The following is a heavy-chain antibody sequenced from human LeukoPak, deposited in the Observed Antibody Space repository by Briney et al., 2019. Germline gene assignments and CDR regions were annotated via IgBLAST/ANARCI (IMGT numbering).Heavy chain of an antibody. CDR3: ARTGYGGNSGGY. D-gene: IGHD4-23*01. Sequence: AVSLTLYCAGYAFTFSDYYMSWIRQAPGKELEWVSYISSSGSTIYYEDSVKGRFTISRDNAKNSLYLQMNSLRGEDTAVYYCARTGYGGNSGGYWGQGTLVTVSS. V-gene: IGHV3-11*04. CDR2: ISSSGSTI. CDR1: AFTFSDYY. J-gene: IGHJ4*02.